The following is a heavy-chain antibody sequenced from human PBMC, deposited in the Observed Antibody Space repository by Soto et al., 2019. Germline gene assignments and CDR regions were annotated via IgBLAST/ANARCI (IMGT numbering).Heavy chain of an antibody. J-gene: IGHJ4*02. V-gene: IGHV1-8*01. CDR3: TRPKSSGYNTLAY. D-gene: IGHD5-12*01. CDR1: GYTFSAYD. CDR2: MNPKSGNT. Sequence: GASVKVSCKASGYTFSAYDINWVRQAPGQGLERMGWMNPKSGNTGYAEDFQGRVTLTRNTSISTAYMELSTLKSEDTAMYFCTRPKSSGYNTLAYWAQGTLVTVSS.